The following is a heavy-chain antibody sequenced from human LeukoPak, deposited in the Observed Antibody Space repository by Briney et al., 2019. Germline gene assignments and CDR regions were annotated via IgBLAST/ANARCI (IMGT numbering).Heavy chain of an antibody. D-gene: IGHD3-22*01. CDR3: ARWDYDSSGYALYYFDY. J-gene: IGHJ4*02. CDR2: INTYTGNP. CDR1: GYTFIDYA. V-gene: IGHV7-4-1*02. Sequence: ASVKVSCKVSGYTFIDYAISWVRQAPGQGLEWMGWINTYTGNPTYAQGFTGRFVFSLDTSVSTAYLQISSLKAEDTAVYYCARWDYDSSGYALYYFDYWGQGTLVTVSS.